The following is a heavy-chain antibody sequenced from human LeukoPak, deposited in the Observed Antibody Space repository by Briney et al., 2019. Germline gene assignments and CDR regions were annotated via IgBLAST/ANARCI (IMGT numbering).Heavy chain of an antibody. Sequence: GGSLRLSCAASGFTVSRNYMSWVRQAPGKGLEWVSVLFSDGTTYYADSVKGRFTISRDNSKNTLYLQMNNLRADDTAVYYCARAPYVGFTAGVHSWGQGTLVTVSS. CDR2: LFSDGTT. V-gene: IGHV3-53*01. D-gene: IGHD1-26*01. CDR3: ARAPYVGFTAGVHS. J-gene: IGHJ4*02. CDR1: GFTVSRNY.